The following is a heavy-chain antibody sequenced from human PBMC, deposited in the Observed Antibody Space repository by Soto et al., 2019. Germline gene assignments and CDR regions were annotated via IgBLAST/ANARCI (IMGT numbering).Heavy chain of an antibody. CDR2: INPNSGGT. CDR3: ARSGYDFWSGYYTDYYYGMDV. Sequence: ASVKVSCKASGYTFTGYYMHWVRQAPGQGLEWMGWINPNSGGTNYAQKFQGWVTMTRDTSISTAYMELSRLRSDDTAVYYCARSGYDFWSGYYTDYYYGMDVWGQGTTVTVSS. D-gene: IGHD3-3*01. J-gene: IGHJ6*02. CDR1: GYTFTGYY. V-gene: IGHV1-2*04.